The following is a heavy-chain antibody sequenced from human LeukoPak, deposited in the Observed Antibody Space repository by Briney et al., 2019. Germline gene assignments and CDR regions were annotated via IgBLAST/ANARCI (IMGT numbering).Heavy chain of an antibody. CDR3: ARGMGAYYFDY. D-gene: IGHD3-16*01. J-gene: IGHJ4*02. CDR1: GGTFSSYA. V-gene: IGHV1-69*06. Sequence: ASVKVSCKASGGTFSSYAISWVRQAPGQGLEWMGGIIPIFGTANYAQKFQGRVTITADKTTSTAYMELSSLRSEDTAVYYCARGMGAYYFDYWGQGTLVTVSS. CDR2: IIPIFGTA.